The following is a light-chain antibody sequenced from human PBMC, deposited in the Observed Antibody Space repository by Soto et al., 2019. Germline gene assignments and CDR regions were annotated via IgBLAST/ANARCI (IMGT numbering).Light chain of an antibody. CDR3: SSYTGGNPSYV. J-gene: IGLJ1*01. V-gene: IGLV2-8*01. CDR1: SSDVGGYDY. Sequence: QSVLTQPPSASGSPGQSGTISFTGTSSDVGGYDYVSWYQQHPGKAPKLMIYEVTIRPSGVSDRFSGSKSGNTASLTVSGLQAEDEADYYCSSYTGGNPSYVFGTGTKVTVL. CDR2: EVT.